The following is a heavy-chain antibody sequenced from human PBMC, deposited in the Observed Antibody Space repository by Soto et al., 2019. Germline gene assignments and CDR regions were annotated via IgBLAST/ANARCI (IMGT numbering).Heavy chain of an antibody. CDR2: IYYSGST. Sequence: PSETLSLTCTVSGGSISSSSYYWGWIRQPPGKGLEWIGSIYYSGSTYYNPSLKSRVTISVDTSKNQFSLKLSSVTAADTAVYYCANGGYYFDYWGQGTLVTVSS. CDR1: GGSISSSSYY. V-gene: IGHV4-39*01. J-gene: IGHJ4*02. CDR3: ANGGYYFDY. D-gene: IGHD4-17*01.